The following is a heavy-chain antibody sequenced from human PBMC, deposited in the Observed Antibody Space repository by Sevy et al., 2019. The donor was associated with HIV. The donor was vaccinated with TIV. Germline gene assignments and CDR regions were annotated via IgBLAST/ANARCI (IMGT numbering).Heavy chain of an antibody. CDR3: ARDQSGDYTTSLHGMDV. CDR1: GFTFSSYG. Sequence: GGSLRLSCAASGFTFSSYGMHWVRQAPGKGLEWVAVIWYDGSNNYADSVKGRFTISRDNYKNTLYLQMNSLRAEDTAVYYCARDQSGDYTTSLHGMDVWGQGTTVTVSS. CDR2: IWYDGSN. D-gene: IGHD4-17*01. V-gene: IGHV3-33*01. J-gene: IGHJ6*02.